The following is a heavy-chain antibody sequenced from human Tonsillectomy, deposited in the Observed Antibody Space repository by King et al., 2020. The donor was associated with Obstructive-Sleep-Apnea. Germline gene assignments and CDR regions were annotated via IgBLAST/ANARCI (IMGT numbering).Heavy chain of an antibody. CDR2: IYYSGST. J-gene: IGHJ4*02. V-gene: IGHV4-59*01. Sequence: VQLQESGPGLVKPSETLSLTCTVSGGSISSYYWSWIRQPPGKGLEWIGYIYYSGSTNYNPSLKSRVTISVDTSKNQFSLKLSSVTAADTAVYYCARVPYYYDSSDDRIFDYWGQGTLVTVSS. CDR1: GGSISSYY. D-gene: IGHD3-22*01. CDR3: ARVPYYYDSSDDRIFDY.